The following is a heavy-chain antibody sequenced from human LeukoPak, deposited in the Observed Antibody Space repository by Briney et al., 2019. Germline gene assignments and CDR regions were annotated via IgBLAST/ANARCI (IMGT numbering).Heavy chain of an antibody. CDR2: IIPIFGTA. J-gene: IGHJ5*02. V-gene: IGHV1-69*05. CDR1: GGTFSSYA. Sequence: ASVKVSCKASGGTFSSYAISWVRQAPGQGLEWMGGIIPIFGTANYAQKFQGRVTITTDESTSTVYMELSSLRSEDTAVYYCARVLTVYSFDPWGQGTLVTVSS. D-gene: IGHD2-8*01. CDR3: ARVLTVYSFDP.